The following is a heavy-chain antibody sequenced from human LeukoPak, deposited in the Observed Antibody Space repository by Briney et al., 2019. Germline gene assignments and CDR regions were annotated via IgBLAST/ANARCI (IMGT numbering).Heavy chain of an antibody. CDR3: ARSNSYYDSSGYYQH. Sequence: ASVKVSCKASGYTFTSYAMHWVRQAPGQRLEWMGWINADNGNTKYSQKFQGRVTITRDTSASTAYMELSSLRSEDTAVYYCARSNSYYDSSGYYQHWGQGTLVTVSS. CDR1: GYTFTSYA. CDR2: INADNGNT. D-gene: IGHD3-22*01. V-gene: IGHV1-3*01. J-gene: IGHJ1*01.